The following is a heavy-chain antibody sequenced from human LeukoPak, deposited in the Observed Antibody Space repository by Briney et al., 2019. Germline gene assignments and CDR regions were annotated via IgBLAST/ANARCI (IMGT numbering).Heavy chain of an antibody. CDR2: ISSSGTTM. CDR1: GFTFSNYE. D-gene: IGHD6-13*01. Sequence: PGRSLRLSCAASGFTFSNYEMNWVRQAPGKGLEWLSYISSSGTTMYYADSVKGRFTISRDNARNSLYLQMNSLRAEDTAVYHCARQGYSSTWEFEYWGQGTRVTVSS. J-gene: IGHJ4*02. V-gene: IGHV3-48*03. CDR3: ARQGYSSTWEFEY.